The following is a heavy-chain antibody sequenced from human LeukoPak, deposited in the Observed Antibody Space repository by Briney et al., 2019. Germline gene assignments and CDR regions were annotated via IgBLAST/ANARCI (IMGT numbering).Heavy chain of an antibody. J-gene: IGHJ6*04. D-gene: IGHD3-3*01. CDR3: ARDEGYYDFWSGLQGV. CDR2: IYTSGST. Sequence: SETLSLTCTVSGGSISSGSHYWSWIRQPAGKGLEWIGRIYTSGSTNYNPSLKSRVTISVDTSKNQFSLKLSSVTAADTAVYYCARDEGYYDFWSGLQGVWGKGTTVTVSS. CDR1: GGSISSGSHY. V-gene: IGHV4-61*02.